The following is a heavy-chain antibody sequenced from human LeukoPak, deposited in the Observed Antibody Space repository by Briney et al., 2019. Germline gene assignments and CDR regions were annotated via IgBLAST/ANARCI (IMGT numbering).Heavy chain of an antibody. CDR1: GFSFSSFA. CDR3: ARDPNGNYVGAFEM. D-gene: IGHD4-17*01. V-gene: IGHV3-23*01. J-gene: IGHJ3*02. Sequence: PGGSLRLSCAASGFSFSSFAMMWVRQAPGKGLELISAIFSGGDVFFYGDSVRGRFTISRDDSTNTLFLQMNKLRADDSAVYYCARDPNGNYVGAFEMWGPGTTVTVSS. CDR2: IFSGGDVF.